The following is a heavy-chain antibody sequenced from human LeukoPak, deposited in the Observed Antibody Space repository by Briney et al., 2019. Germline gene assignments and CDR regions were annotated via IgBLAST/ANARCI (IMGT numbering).Heavy chain of an antibody. V-gene: IGHV5-51*01. CDR1: GYTFFSYW. CDR3: ARLAYCSNDVCYSNYYYSMDV. D-gene: IGHD2-8*01. J-gene: IGHJ6*03. Sequence: GESLKISCKGSGYTFFSYWIGWVRQMPGKGLEWMGIIYPDDSDTRYSPSFQGQVTISAGKSISTAYLQWSSLKASDTAMYYCARLAYCSNDVCYSNYYYSMDVWGKGTTVTVSS. CDR2: IYPDDSDT.